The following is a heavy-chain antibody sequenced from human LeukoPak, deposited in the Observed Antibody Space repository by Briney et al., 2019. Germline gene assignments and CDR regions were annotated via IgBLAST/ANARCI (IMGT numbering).Heavy chain of an antibody. J-gene: IGHJ3*02. D-gene: IGHD3-22*01. CDR2: IYYSGST. CDR3: ARQRLSHYGSGGYYDRPFDI. CDR1: GGSISSGDYY. V-gene: IGHV4-30-4*01. Sequence: SSQTLSLTCTVSGGSISSGDYYWSWIRQPPGKGLEWIGYIYYSGSTYYNPSLKSRVTISVDTSKNQFSLKVNSVTAADTAVYYCARQRLSHYGSGGYYDRPFDIWGQGTMVTVSS.